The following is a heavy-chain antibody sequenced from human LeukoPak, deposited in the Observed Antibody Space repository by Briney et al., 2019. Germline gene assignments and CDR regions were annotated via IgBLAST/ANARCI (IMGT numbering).Heavy chain of an antibody. CDR2: FTGSGTTT. Sequence: GGSLRLSCAASGFTFSNSAMSWVRQAPGKGLEWVSTFTGSGTTTFYADSVTGRFTISRDNSKNTLYLQMNSLRAEDTAVYYCAKSHYYDSTSYYYYYYGMDVWGQGTTVTVSS. J-gene: IGHJ6*02. CDR1: GFTFSNSA. V-gene: IGHV3-23*01. D-gene: IGHD3-22*01. CDR3: AKSHYYDSTSYYYYYYGMDV.